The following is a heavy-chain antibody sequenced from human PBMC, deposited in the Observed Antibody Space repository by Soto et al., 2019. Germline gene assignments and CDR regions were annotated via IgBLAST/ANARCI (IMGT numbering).Heavy chain of an antibody. J-gene: IGHJ4*02. Sequence: QVQLQESGPGLVKPSGTLSLTCAVSGGSISSSNWWSWVRQPPGKGLEWIGEIYHSGSTNYNPPLKGRVTMSVDMSKNQFSLKLSSVTAADTAVYYCARVAVAGTRVDYWGQGTLVTVSS. CDR3: ARVAVAGTRVDY. CDR2: IYHSGST. D-gene: IGHD6-19*01. V-gene: IGHV4-4*02. CDR1: GGSISSSNW.